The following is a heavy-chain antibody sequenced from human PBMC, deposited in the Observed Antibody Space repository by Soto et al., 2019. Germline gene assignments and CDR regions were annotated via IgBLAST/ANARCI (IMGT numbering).Heavy chain of an antibody. CDR2: ISGSGGST. CDR3: AEGPFTRIVVAVSDP. V-gene: IGHV3-23*01. J-gene: IGHJ5*02. D-gene: IGHD3-22*01. Sequence: RIIQEQVKGLEWVSAISGSGGSTYYADSVKGRFTISRDNSKNTLYLQMNSLRAEDTAVYYCAEGPFTRIVVAVSDPLVQRSLV.